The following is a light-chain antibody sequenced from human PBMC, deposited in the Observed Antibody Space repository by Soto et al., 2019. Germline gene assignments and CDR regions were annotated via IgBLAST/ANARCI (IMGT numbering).Light chain of an antibody. CDR1: QAISNY. J-gene: IGKJ1*01. CDR2: AAS. Sequence: IQMTQSPSAFSASVLDSVTITFLSSQAISNYLAWFQQKPGQAPKRLIYAASTLESGVPSRFSGSGSGTEFSLTISSLQPEDFAVYYCQQYNNWPMWTFGQGTKVDIK. CDR3: QQYNNWPMWT. V-gene: IGKV1-17*03.